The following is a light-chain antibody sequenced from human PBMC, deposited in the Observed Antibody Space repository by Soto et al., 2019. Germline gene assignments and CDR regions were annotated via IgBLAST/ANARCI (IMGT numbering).Light chain of an antibody. CDR3: CSYAGSRTSYV. Sequence: QSALPQPASVSGSPGQSITLSCTGTGSDVGRYNLVSWYQQHPGQAPKLMIHEGSKRPSGVSNRFSGSNSGNTASLTISGLQAEYEADYYCCSYAGSRTSYVFGTGTKLTVL. CDR2: EGS. V-gene: IGLV2-23*01. CDR1: GSDVGRYNL. J-gene: IGLJ1*01.